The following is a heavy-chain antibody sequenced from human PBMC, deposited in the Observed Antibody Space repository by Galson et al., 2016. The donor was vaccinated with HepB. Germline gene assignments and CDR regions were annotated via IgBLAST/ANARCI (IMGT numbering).Heavy chain of an antibody. CDR1: GFSFSHSG. CDR2: NPRSGDAT. Sequence: SLRLSRPVSGFSFSHSGLSWVRHAPGRGLEWVPGNPRSGDATHYADFVKGRFTITRDNSTNTLYLCMKNLTAGDTAIYYCGKHGGFDYWGQGSLVTVSS. D-gene: IGHD3-16*01. V-gene: IGHV3-23*01. J-gene: IGHJ4*02. CDR3: GKHGGFDY.